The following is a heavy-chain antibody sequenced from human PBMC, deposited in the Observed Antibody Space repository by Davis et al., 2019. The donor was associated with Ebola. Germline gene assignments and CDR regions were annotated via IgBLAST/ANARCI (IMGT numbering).Heavy chain of an antibody. J-gene: IGHJ4*02. Sequence: GESLKISCAASGFTFSSYGMHWVRQAPGKGLEWVAFISYDGSNDYYGDSVKGRFTISRDNSKNTLYLQMYSLRTEDTAVYYCAKDLDTDYGDSYWGQGILVTVSS. CDR1: GFTFSSYG. V-gene: IGHV3-30*18. CDR2: ISYDGSND. CDR3: AKDLDTDYGDSY. D-gene: IGHD4-17*01.